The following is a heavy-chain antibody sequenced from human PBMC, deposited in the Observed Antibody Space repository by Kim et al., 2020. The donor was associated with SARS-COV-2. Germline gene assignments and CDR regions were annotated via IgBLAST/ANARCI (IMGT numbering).Heavy chain of an antibody. CDR3: ARDRRRYSSSWYYYYYGMDV. V-gene: IGHV4-39*07. Sequence: SETLSLTCTVSGGSISSSSYYWGWIRQPPGKGLEWIGSIYYSGSTYYNPSLKSRVTISVDTSKNQFSLKLSSVTAADTAVYYCARDRRRYSSSWYYYYYGMDVWGQGTTVTVSS. D-gene: IGHD6-13*01. J-gene: IGHJ6*02. CDR1: GGSISSSSYY. CDR2: IYYSGST.